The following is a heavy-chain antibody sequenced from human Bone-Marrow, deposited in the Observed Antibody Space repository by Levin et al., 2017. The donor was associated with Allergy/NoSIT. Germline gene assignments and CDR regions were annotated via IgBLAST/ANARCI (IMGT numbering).Heavy chain of an antibody. CDR1: GFTFSNFG. CDR3: TRDTCSGGTCRPQFDYRFGY. V-gene: IGHV3-33*01. Sequence: GESLKISCAASGFTFSNFGMHWVRQAPGKGPEWVAIIWNEGRDKYYADSLKGRFTISRDNSNNTVYLEMNSLRAEDTAVYYCTRDTCSGGTCRPQFDYRFGYWGQGTLVTVSS. J-gene: IGHJ4*02. CDR2: IWNEGRDK. D-gene: IGHD2-15*01.